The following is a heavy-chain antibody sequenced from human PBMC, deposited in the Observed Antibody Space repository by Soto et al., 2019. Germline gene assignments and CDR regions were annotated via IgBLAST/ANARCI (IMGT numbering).Heavy chain of an antibody. V-gene: IGHV4-34*01. CDR1: GGSFSGYY. Sequence: QVQLQQWGAGLLKPSETLSLTCAVYGGSFSGYYWSWIRQPPGKGLEWIGEINHSGSTNYNPSLKRRVTISVDQSKSQFSLKLSSVTAADTAVYYCARGGRDVLLWFGESDYWGQGTLVTVSS. CDR2: INHSGST. D-gene: IGHD3-10*01. J-gene: IGHJ4*02. CDR3: ARGGRDVLLWFGESDY.